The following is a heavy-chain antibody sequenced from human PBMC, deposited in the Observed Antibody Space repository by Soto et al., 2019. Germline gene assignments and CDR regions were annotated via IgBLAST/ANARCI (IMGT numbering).Heavy chain of an antibody. CDR2: IYYSGST. V-gene: IGHV4-59*01. CDR3: ARDDFWSGYPY. D-gene: IGHD3-3*01. CDR1: GGSISSYY. Sequence: SETLSLTCTVSGGSISSYYWSWIRQPPGKGLEWIGYIYYSGSTNYNPSLKSRVTISVDTSKNQFSLKLSSVTAADTAVYYCARDDFWSGYPYWGQGTLVTVSS. J-gene: IGHJ4*02.